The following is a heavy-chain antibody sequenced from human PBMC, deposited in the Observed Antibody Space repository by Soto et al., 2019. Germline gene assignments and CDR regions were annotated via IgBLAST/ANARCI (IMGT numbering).Heavy chain of an antibody. CDR2: ISGSGGGT. V-gene: IGHV3-23*01. CDR1: GFTFSSYA. D-gene: IGHD6-13*01. J-gene: IGHJ4*02. Sequence: GGSLRLSCAASGFTFSSYAMSWVRQAPGKGLEWVSAISGSGGGTYYADSVKGRFTISRDNSKNTLYLQMNSLRAEDTAVYYCAKERIAAAGTRADEYQPLLKVYFDYWGQGTLVTVSS. CDR3: AKERIAAAGTRADEYQPLLKVYFDY.